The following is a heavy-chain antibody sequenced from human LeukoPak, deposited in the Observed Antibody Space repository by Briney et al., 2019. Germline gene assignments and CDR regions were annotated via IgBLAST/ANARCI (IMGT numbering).Heavy chain of an antibody. CDR2: IYYSGST. V-gene: IGHV4-59*01. CDR1: RGSIGSYY. J-gene: IGHJ5*02. D-gene: IGHD1-1*01. Sequence: SETLSLTCSVSRGSIGSYYWSWIRQPPGKGLEWMGYIYYSGSTNYNPTLKSRVTSTVNTSKNQFSLKLSSVTAADTAVYYCARERRLEPNLGVNWFDPWGQGTLVTVSS. CDR3: ARERRLEPNLGVNWFDP.